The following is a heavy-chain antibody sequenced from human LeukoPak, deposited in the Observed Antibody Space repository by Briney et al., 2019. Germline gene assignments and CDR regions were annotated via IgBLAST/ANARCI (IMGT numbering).Heavy chain of an antibody. CDR3: ARVTKYYYDSSGYYPIDY. D-gene: IGHD3-22*01. CDR1: GFSFSSYG. V-gene: IGHV3-33*08. Sequence: PGRSLRLSCAASGFSFSSYGMHWVRQAPGKGLEWVAVIWYDGSNKYHADSVKGRFTISRDNSKNTLYLQMNSLRAEDTAVYYCARVTKYYYDSSGYYPIDYWGQGTLVTVSS. CDR2: IWYDGSNK. J-gene: IGHJ4*02.